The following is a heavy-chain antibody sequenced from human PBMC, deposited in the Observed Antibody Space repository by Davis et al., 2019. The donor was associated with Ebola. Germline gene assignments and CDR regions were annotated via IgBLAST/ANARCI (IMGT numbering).Heavy chain of an antibody. CDR2: MNPNSGNT. V-gene: IGHV1-8*03. CDR1: GYTFTSYD. CDR3: AGGPREYFDY. J-gene: IGHJ4*02. D-gene: IGHD3-10*01. Sequence: ASVPVSCMASGYTFTSYDINWVRQATGQGVEWMGWMNPNSGNTGYAQKFQGRVTITRNTSISTAYMELSSLRSEDTAGYYCAGGPREYFDYWGQGTLVTVSS.